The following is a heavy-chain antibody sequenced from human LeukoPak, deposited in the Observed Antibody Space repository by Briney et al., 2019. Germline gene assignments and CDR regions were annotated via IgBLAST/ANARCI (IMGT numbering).Heavy chain of an antibody. J-gene: IGHJ6*03. V-gene: IGHV4-4*07. CDR1: GGPISSYY. Sequence: SETLSLTCTVSGGPISSYYWSWIRQPAGKGLEWIGRIYTSGSTNYNPSLKSRVTMSVDTSKNQFSLKLSSVTAADTAVYYCARGGYSSSEYYYYMDVWGKGTTVTVSS. CDR2: IYTSGST. D-gene: IGHD6-6*01. CDR3: ARGGYSSSEYYYYMDV.